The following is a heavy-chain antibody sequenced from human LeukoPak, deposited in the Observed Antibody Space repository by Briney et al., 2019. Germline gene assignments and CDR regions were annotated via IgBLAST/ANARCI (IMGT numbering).Heavy chain of an antibody. CDR3: AVAAAGTIFDY. V-gene: IGHV3-7*01. Sequence: PGGSLRLSCAASGFTFSSYWMSWVRQAPGKGLEWVANIKQDGSEKYYVDSVRGRFTISRDNAKNSLYLQMNSLRAEDTAVYYCAVAAAGTIFDYWGQGTLVTVSS. J-gene: IGHJ4*02. D-gene: IGHD6-13*01. CDR2: IKQDGSEK. CDR1: GFTFSSYW.